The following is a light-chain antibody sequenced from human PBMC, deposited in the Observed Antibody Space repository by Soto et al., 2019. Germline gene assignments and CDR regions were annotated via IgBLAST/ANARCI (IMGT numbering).Light chain of an antibody. CDR3: SSYAGSNNVV. J-gene: IGLJ2*01. CDR1: SSDVGAYTY. CDR2: EVT. V-gene: IGLV2-8*01. Sequence: QSALTQPPSASGSPGQSVTISCTGTSSDVGAYTYVSWYQQHPGKAPKLMIYEVTKRPSGVPDRFSGSKSGNTAPLTVSGLQAEDEADYYCSSYAGSNNVVFGGGTKVTVL.